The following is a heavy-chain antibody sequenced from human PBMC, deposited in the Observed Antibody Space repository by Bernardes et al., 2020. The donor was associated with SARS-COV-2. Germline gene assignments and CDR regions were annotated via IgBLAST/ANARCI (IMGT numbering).Heavy chain of an antibody. V-gene: IGHV1-2*02. J-gene: IGHJ6*02. D-gene: IGHD3-3*01. CDR3: AILHYDFWSGYQSDMDV. Sequence: ASVKVSCKASGYTFTAYYMHWVRQAPGQGLEWMGWITPNSGDTREAQKFQGRVTMTSDASISAAYIELSSLTSDDTAVYYCAILHYDFWSGYQSDMDVWGQGTTVTVFS. CDR1: GYTFTAYY. CDR2: ITPNSGDT.